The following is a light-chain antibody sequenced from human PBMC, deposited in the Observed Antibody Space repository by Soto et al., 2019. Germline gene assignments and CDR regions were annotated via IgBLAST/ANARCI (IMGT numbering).Light chain of an antibody. J-gene: IGKJ2*01. CDR2: GAS. V-gene: IGKV3-20*01. Sequence: EIVLTQSPGTLSLSPGERATLSCRASQSVSSSYLAWYQQKPGQAPRLLIYGASSRATGIPDRFSGSGSGTDFPLTISRLEPEDFAVYYCQQYGSSPQTFGQGTTREIK. CDR3: QQYGSSPQT. CDR1: QSVSSSY.